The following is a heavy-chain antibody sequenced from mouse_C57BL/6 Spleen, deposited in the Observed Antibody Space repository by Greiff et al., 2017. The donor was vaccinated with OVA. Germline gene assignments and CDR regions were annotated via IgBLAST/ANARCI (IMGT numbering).Heavy chain of an antibody. V-gene: IGHV5-17*01. CDR3: ARGGDFDY. CDR2: ISSGSSTI. J-gene: IGHJ2*01. Sequence: EVKLMESGGGLVKPGGSLKLSCAASGFTFSDYGMHWVRQAPEKGLEWVAYISSGSSTIYYADTVKGRFTISRDNAKNTLFLQLTSLGSEDTAMYYCARGGDFDYWGQGTTLTVSS. CDR1: GFTFSDYG. D-gene: IGHD1-1*02.